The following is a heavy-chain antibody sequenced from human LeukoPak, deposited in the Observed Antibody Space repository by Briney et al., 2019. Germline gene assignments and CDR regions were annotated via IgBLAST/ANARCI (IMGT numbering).Heavy chain of an antibody. CDR1: GFTFTSYS. CDR2: ISGGGGSI. V-gene: IGHV3-23*01. Sequence: GGSLRLSCAASGFTFTSYSMNWVRQAPGKGLEWVSTISGGGGSIYYADSVKGRFTISRDNSKNTLYLQMNSLRADDTAIYYCARNQQLGGHSYYYYGMDVWGQGTTVTVSS. J-gene: IGHJ6*02. CDR3: ARNQQLGGHSYYYYGMDV. D-gene: IGHD3-16*01.